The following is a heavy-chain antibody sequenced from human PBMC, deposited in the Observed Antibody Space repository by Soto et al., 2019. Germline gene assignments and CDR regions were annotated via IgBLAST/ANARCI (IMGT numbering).Heavy chain of an antibody. J-gene: IGHJ4*02. CDR3: ARSVEWLASFDY. V-gene: IGHV3-64*01. CDR1: GFTFSSYA. Sequence: GGSLRLSCAASGFTFSSYAMHWVRQAPGKGLEYVSAISSNGGSTYYAISVKGRFTISRDNSKNTLYLQMGSLRSEDTAVYYCARSVEWLASFDYWGQGTLVTVSS. CDR2: ISSNGGST. D-gene: IGHD6-19*01.